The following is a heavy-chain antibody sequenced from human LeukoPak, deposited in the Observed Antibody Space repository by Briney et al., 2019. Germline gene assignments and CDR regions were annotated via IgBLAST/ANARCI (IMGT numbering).Heavy chain of an antibody. J-gene: IGHJ4*02. D-gene: IGHD5-18*01. Sequence: PGGSLRLSWAASGFTFSSYGMHWVRQAPGKGLEWVAFIRYDGSNKYYADSVKGRFTISRDNSKNTLYLQMNSLRAEDTAVYYCAKDPVMVKYYFDYWGQGTLVTVSS. V-gene: IGHV3-30*02. CDR2: IRYDGSNK. CDR1: GFTFSSYG. CDR3: AKDPVMVKYYFDY.